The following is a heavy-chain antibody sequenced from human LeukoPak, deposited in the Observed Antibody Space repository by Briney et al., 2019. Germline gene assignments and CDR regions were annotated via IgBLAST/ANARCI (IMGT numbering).Heavy chain of an antibody. V-gene: IGHV3-11*01. CDR3: AKYLGYRGRDAFDI. D-gene: IGHD2-2*01. J-gene: IGHJ3*02. CDR2: ISSRGTTI. Sequence: GGSLGLSCAASGFTFSDYYMSWIRQAPGKGLEWVSYISSRGTTIYYTDSVKGRFTISRDNARSALFLQMNSLRVEDTAVYYCAKYLGYRGRDAFDIWGQGTMVTVSS. CDR1: GFTFSDYY.